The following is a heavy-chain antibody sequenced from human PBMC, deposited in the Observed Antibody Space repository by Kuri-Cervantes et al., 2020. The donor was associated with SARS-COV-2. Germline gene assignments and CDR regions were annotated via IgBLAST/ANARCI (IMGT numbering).Heavy chain of an antibody. CDR1: GFTFSNAW. V-gene: IGHV3-15*01. Sequence: GESLKISCAASGFTFSNAWMSWVHQAPGKGLEWVGRIKSKIDGGTTDYAAPVKGRFTISRDDSKNTLYLQMNSLKAEDTAVYYCTTDPIVVVPGAIVAWGQGTLVTVSS. CDR3: TTDPIVVVPGAIVA. D-gene: IGHD2-2*02. CDR2: IKSKIDGGTT. J-gene: IGHJ5*02.